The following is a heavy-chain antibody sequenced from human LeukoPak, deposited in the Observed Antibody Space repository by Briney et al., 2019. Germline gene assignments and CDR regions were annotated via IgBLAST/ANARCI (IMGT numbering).Heavy chain of an antibody. CDR2: INPSGGST. CDR3: ARDFFGATYYGDYELGDPPSDY. CDR1: GYTFTSYY. D-gene: IGHD4-17*01. Sequence: GASVKVSCKASGYTFTSYYMHWVRQAPGQGLEGMGIINPSGGSTSYAQKFQGRVTMTRDTSTSTVYMELSSLRSEDTAVYYCARDFFGATYYGDYELGDPPSDYWGQGTLVTVSS. V-gene: IGHV1-46*01. J-gene: IGHJ4*02.